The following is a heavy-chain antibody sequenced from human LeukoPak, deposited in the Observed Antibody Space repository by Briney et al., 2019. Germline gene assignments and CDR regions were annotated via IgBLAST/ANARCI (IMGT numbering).Heavy chain of an antibody. CDR1: GFTFSSYA. Sequence: PGGSLRLSCAASGFTFSSYAMSWVRQAPGKGLEWVSAISGSGGSTYYADSVKGRFTISRDNSKNTLYLQMNSLRAEDTAVYYCAKLITMVRGVIALDAFDIWGQGTMVTVSS. CDR3: AKLITMVRGVIALDAFDI. CDR2: ISGSGGST. V-gene: IGHV3-23*01. D-gene: IGHD3-10*01. J-gene: IGHJ3*02.